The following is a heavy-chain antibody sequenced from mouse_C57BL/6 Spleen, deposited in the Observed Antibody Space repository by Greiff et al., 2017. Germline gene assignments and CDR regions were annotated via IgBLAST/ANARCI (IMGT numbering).Heavy chain of an antibody. CDR3: ARDSLGRGYFDY. CDR1: GFTFSDYY. D-gene: IGHD4-1*01. V-gene: IGHV5-16*01. J-gene: IGHJ2*01. Sequence: EVKLVESEGGLVQPGSSMKLSCTASGFTFSDYYMAWVRQVPEKGLEWVANINYDGSSTYYLDSLKSRFIISRDNAKNILYLQMSSLKSEDTATYYCARDSLGRGYFDYWGQGTTLTVSS. CDR2: INYDGSST.